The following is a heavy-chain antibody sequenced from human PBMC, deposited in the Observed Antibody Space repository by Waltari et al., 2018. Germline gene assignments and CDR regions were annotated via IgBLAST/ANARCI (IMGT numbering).Heavy chain of an antibody. CDR3: ARDLGTAAGNLGY. CDR1: GFTFSSYG. Sequence: QVQLVESGGGVVQPGRSLRLSCAASGFTFSSYGMHWVRQAPGKGVEWVAVIWYDGSNKYYADSVKGRFTISRDNSKNTLYLQMNSLRAEDTAVYYCARDLGTAAGNLGYWGQGTLVTVSS. V-gene: IGHV3-33*01. CDR2: IWYDGSNK. D-gene: IGHD6-13*01. J-gene: IGHJ4*02.